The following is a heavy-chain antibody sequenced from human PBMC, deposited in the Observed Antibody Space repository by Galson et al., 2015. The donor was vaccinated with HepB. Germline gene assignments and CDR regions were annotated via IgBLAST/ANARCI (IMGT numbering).Heavy chain of an antibody. V-gene: IGHV3-49*03. CDR1: GFTFGDYA. CDR3: TRDDVSGFYDSSGYYVLHFDY. D-gene: IGHD3-22*01. CDR2: IRSKAYGGTT. J-gene: IGHJ4*02. Sequence: SLRLSCAASGFTFGDYAMSWFRQAPGKGLEWVGFIRSKAYGGTTEYAASVKGRFTISRDDSKSIAYLQMNSLKTEDTAVYYCTRDDVSGFYDSSGYYVLHFDYWGQGTLVTVSS.